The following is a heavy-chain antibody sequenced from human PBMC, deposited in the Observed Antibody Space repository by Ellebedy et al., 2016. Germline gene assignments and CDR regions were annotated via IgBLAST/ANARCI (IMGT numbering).Heavy chain of an antibody. J-gene: IGHJ4*02. CDR1: GYTFTGYY. CDR3: ARAGNYYGSGRYGADY. Sequence: ASVKVSCXASGYTFTGYYMHWVRQAPGQGLEWLGRINPNSGGTDYAQNFQDRVTMTRDTSISTAYMELTRLTSDDTAVYYCARAGNYYGSGRYGADYWGQGTLVTVSS. CDR2: INPNSGGT. V-gene: IGHV1-2*02. D-gene: IGHD3-10*01.